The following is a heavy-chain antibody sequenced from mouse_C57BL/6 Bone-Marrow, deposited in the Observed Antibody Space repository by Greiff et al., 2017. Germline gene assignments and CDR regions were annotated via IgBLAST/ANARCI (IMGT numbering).Heavy chain of an antibody. CDR3: FITTGDY. Sequence: VQLKESGGDLVKPGGSLKLSCAASGFTFSTYGMSWVRQTPDKRLEWVATISSGGIYTYYPDSVKGRFTISRDNAKNTLYLQMSSLKSEDTAMYYCFITTGDYWGQGTPLTVSS. CDR2: ISSGGIYT. V-gene: IGHV5-6*01. J-gene: IGHJ2*01. D-gene: IGHD1-1*01. CDR1: GFTFSTYG.